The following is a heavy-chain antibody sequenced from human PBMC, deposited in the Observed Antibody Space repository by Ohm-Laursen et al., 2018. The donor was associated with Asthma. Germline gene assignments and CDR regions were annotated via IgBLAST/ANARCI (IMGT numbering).Heavy chain of an antibody. V-gene: IGHV3-30-3*02. CDR2: ISYDGSNK. Sequence: SLRLSCAASGFTFSSYAMHWVRQAPGKGLEWVAVISYDGSNKYYADSVKGRFTISRDNSRNTLYLQMNSLRADDTAVYYCAKPKDYGDLYYFDYWGQGTLVTVSS. D-gene: IGHD4-17*01. J-gene: IGHJ4*02. CDR1: GFTFSSYA. CDR3: AKPKDYGDLYYFDY.